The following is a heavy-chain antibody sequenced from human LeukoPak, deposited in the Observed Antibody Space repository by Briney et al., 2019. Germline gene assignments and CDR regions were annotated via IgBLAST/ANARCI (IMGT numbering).Heavy chain of an antibody. J-gene: IGHJ4*02. CDR2: ISYDGSNK. CDR3: AKEYCSNSVCHSLDY. CDR1: GFTSSSSG. Sequence: GGSLRLSCAASGFTSSSSGMHWVRQAPGKGLEWVAVISYDGSNKYYADSVKGRFTFSRDNPKNTLYLQMNSLRAEDTAVYYCAKEYCSNSVCHSLDYWGQGTLVTVSS. D-gene: IGHD2-8*01. V-gene: IGHV3-30*18.